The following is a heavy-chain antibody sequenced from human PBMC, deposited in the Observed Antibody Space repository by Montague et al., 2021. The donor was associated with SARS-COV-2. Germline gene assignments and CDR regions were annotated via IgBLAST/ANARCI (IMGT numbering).Heavy chain of an antibody. CDR1: GDSVSNNRAA. CDR2: TYYRTKWIH. V-gene: IGHV6-1*01. Sequence: CAISGDSVSNNRAAWNWIRQSPSRGLEWLGRTYYRTKWIHHYAPSVQGRITVNADASKNHFSLQLTSVTTEDSAKYFCVRSQYRNTWFFDYWGQGAQVTVSS. D-gene: IGHD6-6*01. J-gene: IGHJ4*02. CDR3: VRSQYRNTWFFDY.